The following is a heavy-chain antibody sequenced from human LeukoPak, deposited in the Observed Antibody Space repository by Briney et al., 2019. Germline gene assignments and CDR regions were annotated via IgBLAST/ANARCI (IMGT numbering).Heavy chain of an antibody. CDR2: INPNSGGT. D-gene: IGHD5-18*01. V-gene: IGHV1-2*02. Sequence: ASVKISCKASGYTFTRYYMHWVRQAPGQGLEWMGWINPNSGGTNSAQKFQGRVTMTRDTSISTAYMELSRLRSDDTAVYYCARGLRGYSYVTEVYYFDYWGQGTLVTVSS. CDR3: ARGLRGYSYVTEVYYFDY. J-gene: IGHJ4*02. CDR1: GYTFTRYY.